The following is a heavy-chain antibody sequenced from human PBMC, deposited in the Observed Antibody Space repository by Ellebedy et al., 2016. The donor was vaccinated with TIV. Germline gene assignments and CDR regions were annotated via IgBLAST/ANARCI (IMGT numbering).Heavy chain of an antibody. J-gene: IGHJ3*02. CDR1: GFTFYSYW. CDR2: VNGDGRST. CDR3: ARRSQHFDWLLGAALDI. D-gene: IGHD3-9*01. V-gene: IGHV3-74*01. Sequence: GGSLRLSCAASGFTFYSYWMHWVRQAPGKGLVWVSRVNGDGRSTRYADSVKGRFTISRDNAKNSLYLQMSSLRVEDTAVYYCARRSQHFDWLLGAALDIWGQGAMVTVSS.